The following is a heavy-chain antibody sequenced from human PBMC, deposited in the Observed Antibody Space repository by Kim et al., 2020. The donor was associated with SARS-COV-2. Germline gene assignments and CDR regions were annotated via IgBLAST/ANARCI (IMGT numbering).Heavy chain of an antibody. V-gene: IGHV4-39*01. CDR1: GGSISSSSYY. CDR2: IYYSGST. CDR3: ARRLIMDSDYGN. J-gene: IGHJ4*02. Sequence: SKTLSLTCTVSGGSISSSSYYWGWIRQPPGKGLEWIGSIYYSGSTYYNPSLKSRVTISVDTSKNQFSLKLSSVTAADTAVYYCARRLIMDSDYGNWGQGT. D-gene: IGHD4-17*01.